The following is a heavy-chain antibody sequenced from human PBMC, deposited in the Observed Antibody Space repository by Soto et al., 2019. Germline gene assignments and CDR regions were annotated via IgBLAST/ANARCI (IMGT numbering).Heavy chain of an antibody. D-gene: IGHD6-19*01. J-gene: IGHJ4*01. CDR2: ISYDGSNK. CDR3: ARVVYSNGWIFDY. Sequence: PGGSLRLSCAASGFTFSSYAMHWVRQAPGKGLEWVAVISYDGSNKYYADSVKGRFTLSRDNAKNSLHLQMNSLKAEDTAMYLCARVVYSNGWIFDYWGQGTLVTVSS. V-gene: IGHV3-30-3*01. CDR1: GFTFSSYA.